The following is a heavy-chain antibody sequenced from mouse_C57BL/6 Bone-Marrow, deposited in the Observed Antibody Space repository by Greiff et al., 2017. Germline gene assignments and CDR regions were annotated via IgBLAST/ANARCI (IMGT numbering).Heavy chain of an antibody. V-gene: IGHV1-80*01. Sequence: QVQLQQSGAELVKPGASVKISCKASGYAFSSYWMNWVKQRPGKGLEWIGQIYPGDGDTNYNGKFKGKATLTADKSSSTAYMQLSSLTSEDSAVYFCARSGDGYLVSPYWYFDVWGTGTTVTVSS. CDR3: ARSGDGYLVSPYWYFDV. J-gene: IGHJ1*03. D-gene: IGHD2-3*01. CDR2: IYPGDGDT. CDR1: GYAFSSYW.